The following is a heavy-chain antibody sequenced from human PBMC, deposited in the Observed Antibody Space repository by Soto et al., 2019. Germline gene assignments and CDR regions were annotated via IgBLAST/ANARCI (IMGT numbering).Heavy chain of an antibody. V-gene: IGHV4-34*01. CDR3: ARDGIVGATTGAFDI. Sequence: SETLSLTCAVYGGSFSGYYWSWIRQPPGKGLEWIGEINHSGSTNYTPSLKSRFTISVDTSKNQFSLKLSSVTAADTAVYYCARDGIVGATTGAFDIWGQGTMVTVSS. CDR2: INHSGST. D-gene: IGHD1-26*01. CDR1: GGSFSGYY. J-gene: IGHJ3*02.